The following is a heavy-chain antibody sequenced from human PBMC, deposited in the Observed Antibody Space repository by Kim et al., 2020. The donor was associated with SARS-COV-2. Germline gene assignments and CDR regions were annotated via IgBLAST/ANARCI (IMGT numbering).Heavy chain of an antibody. CDR2: IKHTGNT. CDR1: GGSFSGHY. D-gene: IGHD3-22*01. J-gene: IGHJ4*02. CDR3: ARSSYYDSSESYLPC. V-gene: IGHV4-34*01. Sequence: SETLSLTCAVYGGSFSGHYWNWIRQFPGKGLEWIGEIKHTGNTNYNPSLKKRVTLTVDTSKNQFSLNLRFVTAADTAVYYCARSSYYDSSESYLPCWGQGTPVPVSS.